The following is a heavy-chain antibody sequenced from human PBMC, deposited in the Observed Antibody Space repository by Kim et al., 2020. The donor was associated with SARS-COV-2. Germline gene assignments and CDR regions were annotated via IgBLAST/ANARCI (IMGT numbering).Heavy chain of an antibody. J-gene: IGHJ6*02. CDR1: GFTFSDHY. V-gene: IGHV3-72*01. CDR2: TRNKANSYTT. Sequence: GGSLRLSCAASGFTFSDHYMDWVRQAPGKGLEWVGRTRNKANSYTTEYAASVKGRFTISRDDSKNSLYLQMNSMKTEDTTVYYCARGIAAAVDYYYYGMDVSGQGTTFTVSS. D-gene: IGHD6-13*01. CDR3: ARGIAAAVDYYYYGMDV.